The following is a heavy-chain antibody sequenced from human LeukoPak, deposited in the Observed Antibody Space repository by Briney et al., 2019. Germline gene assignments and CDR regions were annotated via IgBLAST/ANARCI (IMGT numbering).Heavy chain of an antibody. CDR3: ARALGYCSSTSCYHNYYYYYGMDV. V-gene: IGHV1-69*06. CDR2: IIPIFGTA. Sequence: ASVKVSCKASGGTFSSYAISWVRQAPGQGLEWMGGIIPIFGTANYAQKFQGRVTITADKSTSTAYMELSSLRSEDTAVYYCARALGYCSSTSCYHNYYYYYGMDVWGKGTTVTVSS. J-gene: IGHJ6*04. D-gene: IGHD2-2*01. CDR1: GGTFSSYA.